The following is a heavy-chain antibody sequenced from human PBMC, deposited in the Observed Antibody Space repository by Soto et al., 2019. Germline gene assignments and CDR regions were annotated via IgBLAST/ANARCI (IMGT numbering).Heavy chain of an antibody. J-gene: IGHJ4*02. CDR2: IYYSGST. CDR3: VRGGDDYGDSCFDY. Sequence: QVQLQESGPGLVKPSQTLSLTCTVSGGSISSGGYYWSWIRQHPGKGLEWIGYIYYSGSTYYNPSLKSRVTISVDTSKNQFSLKLSSVTAADTAVYYCVRGGDDYGDSCFDYWGQGTLVTVSS. D-gene: IGHD4-17*01. CDR1: GGSISSGGYY. V-gene: IGHV4-31*03.